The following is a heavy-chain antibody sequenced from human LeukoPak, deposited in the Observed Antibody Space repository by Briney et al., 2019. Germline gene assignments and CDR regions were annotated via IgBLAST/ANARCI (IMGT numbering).Heavy chain of an antibody. Sequence: GGPLRLSCAASRFTFSNYGLSWVRQAPGKGLEWVSGIGGSGGRTHYAESVKGRFIISRDNSMNALYLRMNYPRAGDTAVYYCAKGLAPGGDHMGSYFYGMDVWGQGTTVTV. CDR3: AKGLAPGGDHMGSYFYGMDV. J-gene: IGHJ6*02. CDR2: IGGSGGRT. D-gene: IGHD2-21*01. V-gene: IGHV3-23*01. CDR1: RFTFSNYG.